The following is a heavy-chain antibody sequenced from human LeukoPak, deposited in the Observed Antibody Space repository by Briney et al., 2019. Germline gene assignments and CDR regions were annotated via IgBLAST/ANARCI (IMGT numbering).Heavy chain of an antibody. D-gene: IGHD6-19*01. CDR1: GFTFSNAW. CDR3: AREPSSSDWYPDY. CDR2: IKQDGSEK. J-gene: IGHJ4*02. Sequence: PGGSLRLSCAASGFTFSNAWMSWVRQVPGKGLEWVANIKQDGSEKYSVDSVKGRFTISRDNAKNSLYLQMNSLRAEDTAVYYCAREPSSSDWYPDYWGQGTLVTVSS. V-gene: IGHV3-7*01.